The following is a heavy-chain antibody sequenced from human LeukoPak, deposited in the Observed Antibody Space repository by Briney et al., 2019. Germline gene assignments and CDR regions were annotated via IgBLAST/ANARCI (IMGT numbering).Heavy chain of an antibody. D-gene: IGHD2-8*01. V-gene: IGHV3-30*02. CDR2: IRYDGSNK. J-gene: IGHJ3*02. Sequence: GGSLRLSCAASGFTFSSYGMHWVRQAPGKGLEWVAFIRYDGSNKYYADSVKGRFTISRDNSKNTLYLQMNSLRAEDTAVYYCAKGPPQDIVLMVYAIGAFDIWGQGTMVTVSS. CDR3: AKGPPQDIVLMVYAIGAFDI. CDR1: GFTFSSYG.